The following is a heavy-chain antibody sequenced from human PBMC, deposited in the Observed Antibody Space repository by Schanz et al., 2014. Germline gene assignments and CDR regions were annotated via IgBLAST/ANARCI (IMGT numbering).Heavy chain of an antibody. V-gene: IGHV4-31*03. CDR2: INYSGNT. CDR3: ARAEINSGYARYYYGMDV. J-gene: IGHJ6*02. CDR1: GGSISSGGYY. Sequence: QVQLQESGPGLVKPSQTLSLTCTVSGGSISSGGYYWSWIRQHPGKGLEWIGYINYSGNTYYTPSRKRRLTISVDLSNNHFALRLTSVTAADTAVYYCARAEINSGYARYYYGMDVWGQGTTVTVSS. D-gene: IGHD5-12*01.